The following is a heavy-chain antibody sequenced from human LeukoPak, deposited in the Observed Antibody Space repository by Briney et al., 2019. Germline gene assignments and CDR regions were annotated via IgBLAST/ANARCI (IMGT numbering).Heavy chain of an antibody. D-gene: IGHD3-22*01. CDR2: INPSGGST. V-gene: IGHV1-46*01. J-gene: IGHJ6*02. CDR3: ARVTMTKYYYYGMDV. CDR1: GYTFTSYY. Sequence: ASVKVSCKASGYTFTSYYMHWVRQAPGQGLEWMGIINPSGGSTSYAQKFQGRVTMTRDTSTSTVYMELSSLRSEDTAVYYCARVTMTKYYYYGMDVWGQGTTVTVSS.